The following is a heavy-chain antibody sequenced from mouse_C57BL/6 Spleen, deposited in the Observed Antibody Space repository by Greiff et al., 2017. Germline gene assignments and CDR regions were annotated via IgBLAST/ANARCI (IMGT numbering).Heavy chain of an antibody. Sequence: VQLKESGPELVKPGASVKISCKASGYSFTDYNMNWVKQSNGKSLEWIGVINPNYGATSYNQKFKGKATLTVDQSSSTAYMQLNSLTSEDAAVYYCSRSGIYDGYYDYWGQGTTLTVSS. CDR2: INPNYGAT. CDR1: GYSFTDYN. CDR3: SRSGIYDGYYDY. V-gene: IGHV1-39*01. J-gene: IGHJ2*01. D-gene: IGHD2-3*01.